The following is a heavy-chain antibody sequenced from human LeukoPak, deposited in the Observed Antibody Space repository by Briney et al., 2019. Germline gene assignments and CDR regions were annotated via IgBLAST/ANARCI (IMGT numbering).Heavy chain of an antibody. CDR3: ARDFILSYDSSGYYDY. D-gene: IGHD3-22*01. CDR1: GFTFGSYA. V-gene: IGHV3-66*01. Sequence: GGSLRLSCAASGFTFGSYAMSWVRQAPGKGLESVSVIYSGGSTYYADSVKGRFTISRDNSKNTLYLQMNSLRAEDTAVYYCARDFILSYDSSGYYDYWGQGTLVTVSS. CDR2: IYSGGST. J-gene: IGHJ4*02.